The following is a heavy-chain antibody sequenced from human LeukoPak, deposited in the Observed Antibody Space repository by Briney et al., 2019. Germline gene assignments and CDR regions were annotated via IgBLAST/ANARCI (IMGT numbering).Heavy chain of an antibody. CDR3: AKDPTYCSGGSCYSSVFY. D-gene: IGHD2-15*01. Sequence: TGGSLRLSCAASGFPFSSYGMHWVRQAPGKGLEWVAFIRYDGSNKYYADSVKGRFTISRDNSKNTLYLQMNSLRAEDTAVYYCAKDPTYCSGGSCYSSVFYWGQGTLVTVSS. V-gene: IGHV3-30*02. J-gene: IGHJ4*02. CDR2: IRYDGSNK. CDR1: GFPFSSYG.